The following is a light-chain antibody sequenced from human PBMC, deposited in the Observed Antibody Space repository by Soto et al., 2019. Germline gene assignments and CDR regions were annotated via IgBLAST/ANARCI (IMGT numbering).Light chain of an antibody. CDR3: QQLFDSPIT. Sequence: IQLTQSPSSLSASVGDRVTVTCRASQGIGTYLVWYQQKSGKAPTVLIYASSTLQTGVPSRFSGSGSGTDFSLTISSLHPEDVATYYCQQLFDSPITFGQGTRLEIK. CDR2: ASS. J-gene: IGKJ5*01. CDR1: QGIGTY. V-gene: IGKV1-9*01.